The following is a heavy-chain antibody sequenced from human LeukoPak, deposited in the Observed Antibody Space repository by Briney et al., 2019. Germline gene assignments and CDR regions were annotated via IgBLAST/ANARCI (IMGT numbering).Heavy chain of an antibody. J-gene: IGHJ5*02. CDR3: ARALSIAARTSRYCFDP. D-gene: IGHD6-6*01. CDR1: GGSFSGYY. CDR2: INHSGST. Sequence: SETLSLTCAVYGGSFSGYYWSWIRQPPGKGLEWIGEINHSGSTNYNPSLKSRVTISVDTSKNQFSLKLSSVTAADTAVYYCARALSIAARTSRYCFDPWGQGTLVTVSS. V-gene: IGHV4-34*01.